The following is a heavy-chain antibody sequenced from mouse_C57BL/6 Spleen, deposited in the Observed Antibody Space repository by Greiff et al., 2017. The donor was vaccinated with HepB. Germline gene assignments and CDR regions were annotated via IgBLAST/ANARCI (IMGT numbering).Heavy chain of an antibody. CDR1: GFTFTDYY. D-gene: IGHD1-1*01. V-gene: IGHV7-3*01. CDR3: ARCSSNYYGQGFDY. J-gene: IGHJ2*01. Sequence: EVNVVESGGGLVQPGGSLSLSCAASGFTFTDYYMSWVRQPPGKALEWLGFIRNKANGYTTEYSASVKGRFTISRDNSQSILYLQMNALRAEDSATYYCARCSSNYYGQGFDYWGQGTTLTVSS. CDR2: IRNKANGYTT.